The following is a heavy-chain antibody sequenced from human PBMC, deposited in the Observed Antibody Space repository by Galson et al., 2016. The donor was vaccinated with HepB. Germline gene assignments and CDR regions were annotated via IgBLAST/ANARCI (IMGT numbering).Heavy chain of an antibody. CDR3: AGEPGVPNGMDI. V-gene: IGHV3-53*01. Sequence: SLRLSCAASGFIVSSNYMSWVRQAPGKGLEWVSVIYGSGITYYADSVKGRFTISRDNSKNTVNLQMNSLRGEDTAVYYCAGEPGVPNGMDIWGQGTTVTVSS. CDR1: GFIVSSNY. D-gene: IGHD1-14*01. CDR2: IYGSGIT. J-gene: IGHJ6*02.